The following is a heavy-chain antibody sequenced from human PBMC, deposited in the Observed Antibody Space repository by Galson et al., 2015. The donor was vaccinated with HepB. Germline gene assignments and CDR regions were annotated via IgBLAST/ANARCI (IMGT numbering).Heavy chain of an antibody. V-gene: IGHV1-18*01. CDR2: TSAFNGKA. Sequence: SVKVSCKASGYPFISYGINWVRQAPGQGLEWMGRTSAFNGKADYAQIFQGRVSMTTDTATSTAYMELRSLKSDDTAVYYCARAAGGWLPLDYWGQGSLVTVSS. D-gene: IGHD6-19*01. J-gene: IGHJ4*02. CDR1: GYPFISYG. CDR3: ARAAGGWLPLDY.